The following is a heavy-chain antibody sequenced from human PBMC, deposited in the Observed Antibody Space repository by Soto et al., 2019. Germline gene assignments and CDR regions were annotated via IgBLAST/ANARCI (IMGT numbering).Heavy chain of an antibody. V-gene: IGHV1-69*13. Sequence: ASVKVSCKASGGTFSSYAISWVRQAPGQGLEWMGGIIPIFGTANYAQKFQGRVTITADESTSTAYMELSSLRSEDTAVYYCARYCSGGSCYYAFDIWGQGTMVTVS. J-gene: IGHJ3*02. CDR3: ARYCSGGSCYYAFDI. D-gene: IGHD2-15*01. CDR1: GGTFSSYA. CDR2: IIPIFGTA.